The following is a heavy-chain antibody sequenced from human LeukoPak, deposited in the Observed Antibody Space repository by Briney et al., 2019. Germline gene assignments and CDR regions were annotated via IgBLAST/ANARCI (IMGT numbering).Heavy chain of an antibody. CDR2: INPNSGGT. V-gene: IGHV1-2*06. Sequence: ASVKVSRKASGYTFTGYYMHWVRQAPGQGLEWMGRINPNSGGTNYAQKFQGRVTMTRDTSISTAYMELSRLRSDDTAVYYCARDMGPICSGGSCFDYWGQGTLVTVSS. J-gene: IGHJ4*02. CDR3: ARDMGPICSGGSCFDY. CDR1: GYTFTGYY. D-gene: IGHD2-15*01.